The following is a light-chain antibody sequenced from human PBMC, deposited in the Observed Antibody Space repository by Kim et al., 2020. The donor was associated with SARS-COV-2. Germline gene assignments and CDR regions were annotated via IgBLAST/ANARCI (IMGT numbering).Light chain of an antibody. J-gene: IGLJ2*01. Sequence: SYELTQPPSVSVSPGQTASITCSGDKLGDRYANWYRQKPGQSHVVVIYQDGHRPSGIPERFSGSSSGNTATLTISGTQAMDEADYYCQAWDSSVVVFGGGTQLTVL. CDR2: QDG. CDR3: QAWDSSVVV. CDR1: KLGDRY. V-gene: IGLV3-1*01.